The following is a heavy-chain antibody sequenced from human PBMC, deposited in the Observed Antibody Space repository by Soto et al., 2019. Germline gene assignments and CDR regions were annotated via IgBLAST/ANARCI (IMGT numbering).Heavy chain of an antibody. J-gene: IGHJ3*02. CDR3: ARDLGYSGYEEGVLFDI. CDR2: ISAYNGNT. CDR1: GYTFTSYG. D-gene: IGHD5-12*01. V-gene: IGHV1-18*01. Sequence: QVQLVQSGAEVKKPGASVKVSCKASGYTFTSYGISWVRQAPGQGREWMGWISAYNGNTNYAQKLQGRVTMTTDTSTSTAYMELRSLRSDDTAVYYCARDLGYSGYEEGVLFDIWGQGTMVTVSS.